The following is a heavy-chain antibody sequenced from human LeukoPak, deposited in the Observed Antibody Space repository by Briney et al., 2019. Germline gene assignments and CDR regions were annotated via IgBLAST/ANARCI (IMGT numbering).Heavy chain of an antibody. CDR2: IYYSGST. CDR1: GGSISSSSYY. J-gene: IGHJ4*02. V-gene: IGHV4-39*07. D-gene: IGHD5-18*01. Sequence: SETLSLTCTVSGGSISSSSYYWGWIRQPPGKGLEWIGSIYYSGSTYYNPSLKSRVTISVDTSKNQFSLKLSSVTAADTAVYYCARGVDTAMVTGLDYWGQGTLVTVSS. CDR3: ARGVDTAMVTGLDY.